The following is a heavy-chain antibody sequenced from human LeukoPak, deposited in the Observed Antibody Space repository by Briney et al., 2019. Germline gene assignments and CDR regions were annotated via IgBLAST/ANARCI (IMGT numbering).Heavy chain of an antibody. CDR2: IYHSGST. D-gene: IGHD3-10*01. Sequence: SETLSLTCTVSGYSISSGYYWGWIRQPPGKGLEWIGSIYHSGSTYYNPSLKGRVTISVDTSKNQFSLKLSSVTAADTAVYYCAAVLLWFGELSDDAFDIWGQGTMVTVSS. J-gene: IGHJ3*02. V-gene: IGHV4-38-2*02. CDR3: AAVLLWFGELSDDAFDI. CDR1: GYSISSGYY.